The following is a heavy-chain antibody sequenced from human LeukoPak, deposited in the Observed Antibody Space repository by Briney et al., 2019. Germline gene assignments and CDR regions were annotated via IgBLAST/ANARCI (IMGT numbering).Heavy chain of an antibody. V-gene: IGHV4-34*01. CDR1: GGSFSGYY. D-gene: IGHD2-2*01. CDR2: INHSGST. CDR3: ARATRSSSTSRRSYYYYGMDV. Sequence: PSETLSLTCAVYGGSFSGYYWSWIRQPPGKGLEWIGEINHSGSTNYNPSLKSRVTISVDTSKNQFSLKLSSVTAADTAVYYCARATRSSSTSRRSYYYYGMDVWGQGTTVTVSS. J-gene: IGHJ6*02.